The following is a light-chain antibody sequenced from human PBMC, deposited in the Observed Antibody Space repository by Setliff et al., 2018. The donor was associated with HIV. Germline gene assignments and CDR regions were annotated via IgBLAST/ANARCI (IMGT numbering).Light chain of an antibody. Sequence: QSVLTQPRSVSGSPGQSVTFSCTGSSSDVGGYNYVSWYQQHPGTAPKLIIYDVSKRPSGVPDRFSGSKSGDTASLTISGLQSEDAADYYCCSYAGTYTYIFGTGTKVNVL. V-gene: IGLV2-11*01. CDR1: SSDVGGYNY. CDR3: CSYAGTYTYI. CDR2: DVS. J-gene: IGLJ1*01.